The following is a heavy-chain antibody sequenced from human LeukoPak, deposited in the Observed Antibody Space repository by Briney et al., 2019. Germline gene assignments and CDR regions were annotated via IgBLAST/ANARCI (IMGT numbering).Heavy chain of an antibody. CDR1: GYTFTGYY. V-gene: IGHV1-2*06. D-gene: IGHD3-3*01. J-gene: IGHJ4*02. Sequence: GASVKVSCTASGYTFTGYYMHWVRQASGQGLEWMGRINPNSGGTNYAQKFQGRVTMTRDTSISTAYMELSRLRSDDTAVYYCARERLIWSGYSTFDYWGQGTLVTVSS. CDR2: INPNSGGT. CDR3: ARERLIWSGYSTFDY.